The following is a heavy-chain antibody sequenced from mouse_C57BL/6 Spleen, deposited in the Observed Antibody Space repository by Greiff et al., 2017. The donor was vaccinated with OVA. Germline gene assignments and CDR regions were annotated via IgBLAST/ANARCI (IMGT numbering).Heavy chain of an antibody. CDR3: ARMELGPDY. V-gene: IGHV5-9*01. CDR2: ISGGGGNT. CDR1: GFTFSSYT. D-gene: IGHD4-1*01. Sequence: DVQLVESGGGLVKPGGSLKLSCAASGFTFSSYTMSWVRQTPEKRLEWVATISGGGGNTYYPDSVKGRFTISRDNAKNTLYLQMSSLRSEDTALYYCARMELGPDYWGQGTTLTVSS. J-gene: IGHJ2*01.